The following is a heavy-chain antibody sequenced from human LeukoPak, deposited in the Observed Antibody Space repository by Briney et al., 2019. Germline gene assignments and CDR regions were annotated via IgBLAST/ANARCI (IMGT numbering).Heavy chain of an antibody. CDR3: ARQLTSGDCDY. V-gene: IGHV5-10-1*01. Sequence: GESPRISCQGSGYSFTSYWICWVRQMPGRGLEWMGRIDPADSQTNYSPSFQGHVTISADKSISTVYLQWSTLKASDTAMYYCARQLTSGDCDYWGQATLVTVSS. D-gene: IGHD1-1*01. CDR2: IDPADSQT. CDR1: GYSFTSYW. J-gene: IGHJ4*02.